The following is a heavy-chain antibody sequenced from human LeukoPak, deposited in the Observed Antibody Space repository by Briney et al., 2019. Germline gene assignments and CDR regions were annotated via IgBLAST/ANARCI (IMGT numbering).Heavy chain of an antibody. CDR2: ISGSGGST. Sequence: GGSLRLSCAASGFTFSSYAMSWVRQAPGKGLEWVSAISGSGGSTYYADSVKGRFTISRDNSKNTLYLQMNSLRAEDTAVYYCAKVGSYDFWSGYMGDAFDIWGQGTMVTVSS. V-gene: IGHV3-23*01. CDR3: AKVGSYDFWSGYMGDAFDI. D-gene: IGHD3-3*01. J-gene: IGHJ3*02. CDR1: GFTFSSYA.